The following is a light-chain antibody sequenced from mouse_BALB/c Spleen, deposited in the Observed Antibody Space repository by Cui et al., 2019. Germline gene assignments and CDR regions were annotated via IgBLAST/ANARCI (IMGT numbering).Light chain of an antibody. CDR2: LTS. CDR1: SSVSY. Sequence: QIVLTRSPALMSASPGEKVTMTCSASSSVSYMSWYQQKPRSSPKPWIYLTSNLASGVPARFSGSGSGTSYSLTISSMEAEDAATYYCQQWSSNPPTFGAGTKLELK. V-gene: IGKV4-68*01. CDR3: QQWSSNPPT. J-gene: IGKJ5*01.